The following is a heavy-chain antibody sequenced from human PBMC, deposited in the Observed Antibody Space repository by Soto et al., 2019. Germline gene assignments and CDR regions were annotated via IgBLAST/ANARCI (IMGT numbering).Heavy chain of an antibody. CDR2: IYYSGTT. V-gene: IGHV4-39*01. Sequence: ASETLSLTCSVSGGSISSTSYYWGWIRQPPGKGLEWIGTIYYSGTTYYNPSLRSRVTISVDTSQNQFSLKLSSVTAADTAVYYCARHRCSSPSCYVYYNYYGMDVWGQGTTVTVSS. J-gene: IGHJ6*02. CDR1: GGSISSTSYY. D-gene: IGHD2-2*01. CDR3: ARHRCSSPSCYVYYNYYGMDV.